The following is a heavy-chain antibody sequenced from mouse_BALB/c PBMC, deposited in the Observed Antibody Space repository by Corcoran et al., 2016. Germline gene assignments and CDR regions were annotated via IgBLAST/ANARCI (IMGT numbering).Heavy chain of an antibody. CDR3: ITTATSWFAY. CDR1: GFNIKDTY. D-gene: IGHD1-2*01. V-gene: IGHV14-3*02. CDR2: IDPANGNT. Sequence: EVQLQQSGAELVKPGASVKLSCTASGFNIKDTYMHWVKQRPEQGLEWIGRIDPANGNTKYDPKFQGKATITADTSSNTAYLQLSSLTSEDTAVYYFITTATSWFAYWGQGTLVTVSA. J-gene: IGHJ3*01.